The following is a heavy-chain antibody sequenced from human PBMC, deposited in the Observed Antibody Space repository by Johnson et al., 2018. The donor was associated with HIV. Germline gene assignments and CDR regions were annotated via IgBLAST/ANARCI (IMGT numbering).Heavy chain of an antibody. D-gene: IGHD3-3*01. CDR3: ARGGSRTTIFGVDINLGGFDI. V-gene: IGHV3-11*04. J-gene: IGHJ3*02. Sequence: QVQLVESGGGLVKPGGSLRLSCAASGFTFKDYYMNWVRQTPGKGLEWVAHISSSGTTKYYADSVKGRFTISRDNTKKSLYLEMNSLRVDDTAIYYCARGGSRTTIFGVDINLGGFDIWGQGTRVTVSS. CDR2: ISSSGTTK. CDR1: GFTFKDYY.